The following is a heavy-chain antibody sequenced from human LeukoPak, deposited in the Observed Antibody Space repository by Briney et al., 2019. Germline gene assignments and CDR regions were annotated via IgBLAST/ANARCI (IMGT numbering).Heavy chain of an antibody. Sequence: ASVKVSCKASGYTFTSHAIHWVRQAPGQRLEWMGWISAGNGNTKYSQNFQGRVTFISNTSATTAFRELSSLRSEDAAVYYCARDSGSGSNDYWGQGTLVTVSS. CDR1: GYTFTSHA. J-gene: IGHJ4*02. V-gene: IGHV1-3*01. CDR3: ARDSGSGSNDY. D-gene: IGHD1-26*01. CDR2: ISAGNGNT.